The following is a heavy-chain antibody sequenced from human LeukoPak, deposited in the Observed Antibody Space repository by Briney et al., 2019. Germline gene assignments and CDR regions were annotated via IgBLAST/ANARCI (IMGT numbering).Heavy chain of an antibody. CDR3: ARGVPTVEQQHDY. V-gene: IGHV4-34*01. Sequence: TSETLSLTCAVYGGSFSGYYWSWIRQPPGEGLEWIGEINHSGSTNYNPSLKSRVTISVDTSKNQFSLKLSSVTAADTAVYYCARGVPTVEQQHDYWGQGTLVTVSS. CDR1: GGSFSGYY. CDR2: INHSGST. D-gene: IGHD6-13*01. J-gene: IGHJ4*02.